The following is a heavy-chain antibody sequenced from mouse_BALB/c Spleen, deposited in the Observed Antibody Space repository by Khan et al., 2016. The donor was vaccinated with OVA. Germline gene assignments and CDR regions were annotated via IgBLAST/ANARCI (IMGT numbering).Heavy chain of an antibody. V-gene: IGHV1S137*01. CDR2: ISTYYGDV. CDR1: GYTFTDFT. CDR3: TRGGGGNRFAY. J-gene: IGHJ3*01. Sequence: QVQLKESGAELVRPGVSVKISCKGSGYTFTDFTMHWVKQSHAKSLEWIGVISTYYGDVTYNQKFKGKATMTVDKSSSTAYMELARLTIDDCSISCVTRGGGGNRFAYWRQGTLVTVSA.